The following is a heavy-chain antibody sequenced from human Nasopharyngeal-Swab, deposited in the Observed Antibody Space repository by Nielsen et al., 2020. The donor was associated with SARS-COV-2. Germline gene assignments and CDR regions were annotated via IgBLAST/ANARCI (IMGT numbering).Heavy chain of an antibody. J-gene: IGHJ6*02. V-gene: IGHV4-34*01. CDR2: INHSGST. Sequence: PETLSLTCAVYGGSFSGYYWSWIRQPPGKGLEWIGEINHSGSTNYNPSLKSRFTISVDTSKNQFSLKLSYVTAADTAVYYCARGFSALLWFGELFKSYGMDVWGQGTTVTVSS. CDR3: ARGFSALLWFGELFKSYGMDV. D-gene: IGHD3-10*01. CDR1: GGSFSGYY.